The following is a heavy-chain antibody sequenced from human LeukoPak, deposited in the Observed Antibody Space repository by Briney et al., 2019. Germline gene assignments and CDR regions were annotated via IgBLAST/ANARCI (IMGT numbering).Heavy chain of an antibody. D-gene: IGHD2-8*01. J-gene: IGHJ6*02. CDR1: GFTFSSYG. Sequence: PGGSLRLSCAASGFTFSSYGMHWVRQAPGKGLEWVAVISYDGSNKYYADSVKGRFTISRDNSKNTLYLQMNSLRAEDTAVYYCATGEGVLYYYYGMDVWGQGTTVTVSS. V-gene: IGHV3-30*03. CDR2: ISYDGSNK. CDR3: ATGEGVLYYYYGMDV.